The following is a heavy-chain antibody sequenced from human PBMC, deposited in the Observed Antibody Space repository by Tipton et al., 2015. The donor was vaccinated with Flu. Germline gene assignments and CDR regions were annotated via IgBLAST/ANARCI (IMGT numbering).Heavy chain of an antibody. V-gene: IGHV3-74*01. J-gene: IGHJ4*02. CDR3: VPSPAVATSD. Sequence: SLRLSCAASGFTFSHYWMHWVRQPPGMGLVWISNIDTDGKTTSYADSVKGRVTISRDNAKNTLYLQMNNLRVEDTAVYYCVPSPAVATSDRGQGTLVTVSS. CDR2: IDTDGKTT. CDR1: GFTFSHYW. D-gene: IGHD1-1*01.